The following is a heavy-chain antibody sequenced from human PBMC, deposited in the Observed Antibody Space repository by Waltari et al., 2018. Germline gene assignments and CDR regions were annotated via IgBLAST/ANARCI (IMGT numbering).Heavy chain of an antibody. CDR1: GGTFSTYA. CDR2: SIPGLNIP. Sequence: QVQLVQSGAEVKKPGSSVKVSCKASGGTFSTYAINWVRQAPGQGLEWVGESIPGLNIPNSEQSFQGSVTLTADKSTSTAYMELSGLRSEDTAAYYCARARTQLRSGDNYYYYMDVWGKGTTVTVSS. J-gene: IGHJ6*03. CDR3: ARARTQLRSGDNYYYYMDV. V-gene: IGHV1-69*10. D-gene: IGHD2-2*01.